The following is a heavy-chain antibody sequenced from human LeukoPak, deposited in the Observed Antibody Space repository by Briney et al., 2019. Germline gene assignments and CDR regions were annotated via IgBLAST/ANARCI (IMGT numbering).Heavy chain of an antibody. CDR2: IIPILGIA. Sequence: ASVTVSCKASGGTFSSYAISWVRQAPGQGLEWMGRIIPILGIANYAQKFQGRVTITADKSTSTAYMELSSLRSEDTAVYYCARDLGYSYGSPQGYWGQGTLVTVSS. V-gene: IGHV1-69*04. CDR3: ARDLGYSYGSPQGY. D-gene: IGHD5-18*01. J-gene: IGHJ4*02. CDR1: GGTFSSYA.